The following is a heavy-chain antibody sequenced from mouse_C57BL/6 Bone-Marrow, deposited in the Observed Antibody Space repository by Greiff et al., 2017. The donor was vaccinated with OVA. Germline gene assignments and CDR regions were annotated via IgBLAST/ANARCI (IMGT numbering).Heavy chain of an antibody. Sequence: EVKLMESGPGLVKPSQSLSLTCSVTGYSITSGYYWNWIRQFPGNKLEWMGYISYDGSNNYNPSLKNRISITRDTSKNQFFLKLNSVTTEDTATYYCARMGLLDYWGQGTSVTVSS. CDR3: ARMGLLDY. CDR1: GYSITSGYY. CDR2: ISYDGSN. D-gene: IGHD2-3*01. V-gene: IGHV3-6*01. J-gene: IGHJ4*01.